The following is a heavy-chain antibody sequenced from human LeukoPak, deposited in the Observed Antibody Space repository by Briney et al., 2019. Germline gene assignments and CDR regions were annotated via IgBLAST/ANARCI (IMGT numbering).Heavy chain of an antibody. V-gene: IGHV3-30-3*01. J-gene: IGHJ4*02. CDR3: QRVGPFYSDFWGVYPSYLDS. CDR2: ISYDGSNK. Sequence: GGSLRLSCAASGFTFSSYAMHWVRRAPGKGLEWVAVISYDGSNKYYADSVKGRFTISTDNSKNTLYRQMNSLRAEDTAVYYCQRVGPFYSDFWGVYPSYLDSWAKETLVTVSS. CDR1: GFTFSSYA. D-gene: IGHD3-3*01.